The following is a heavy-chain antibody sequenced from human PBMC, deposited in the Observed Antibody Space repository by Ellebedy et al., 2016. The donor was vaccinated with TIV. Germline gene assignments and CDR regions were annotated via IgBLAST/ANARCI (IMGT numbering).Heavy chain of an antibody. Sequence: GGSLRLSCAASGFTFSDYNMNWIRQAPGKGLEFLSFISGSGTSITYADSVRGRFTISRDNAKNSLYLQMNSLRAEDTAVYYCASLRNDYGDYVGYWGQGTLVTVSS. V-gene: IGHV3-11*04. J-gene: IGHJ4*02. CDR3: ASLRNDYGDYVGY. CDR1: GFTFSDYN. D-gene: IGHD4-17*01. CDR2: ISGSGTSI.